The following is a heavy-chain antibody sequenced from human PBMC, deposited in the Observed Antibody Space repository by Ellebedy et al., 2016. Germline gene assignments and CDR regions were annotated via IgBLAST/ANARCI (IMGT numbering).Heavy chain of an antibody. D-gene: IGHD1-26*01. J-gene: IGHJ3*02. CDR3: AKHSDDNRPPDSFDI. CDR1: GFIFSNYA. V-gene: IGHV3-23*01. CDR2: VNITSSGGRT. Sequence: GESLKISXAASGFIFSNYAMSWVRQAPGKGLEWVSTVNITSSGGRTQYADSVKGRFTISRDNSKNTLYLQMNSLRAEDTALYYCAKHSDDNRPPDSFDIWGQGTMVTVSS.